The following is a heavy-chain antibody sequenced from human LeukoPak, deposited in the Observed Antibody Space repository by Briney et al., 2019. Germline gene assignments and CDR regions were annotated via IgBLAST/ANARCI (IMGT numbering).Heavy chain of an antibody. V-gene: IGHV3-21*01. CDR2: ISSSSSYT. CDR1: GFTFSSYW. D-gene: IGHD2-2*01. CDR3: ARDGGDIVVVPAAPYSYHYYGTDV. J-gene: IGHJ6*02. Sequence: KAGGSLRLSCAASGFTFSSYWMSWVRQAPGKGLEWVSSISSSSSYTYYADSVKSRFTISRDNAKNSRYLKMNSLRAEDTAVYYCARDGGDIVVVPAAPYSYHYYGTDVWGQGTTVTVSS.